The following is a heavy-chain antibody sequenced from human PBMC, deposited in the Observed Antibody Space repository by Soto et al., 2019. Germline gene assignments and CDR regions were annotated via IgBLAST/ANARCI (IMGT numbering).Heavy chain of an antibody. D-gene: IGHD3-22*01. CDR2: IDHSGRT. Sequence: PSETLSLTCTVSGGSISGYYWSWIRQPPGKGLEWIGYIDHSGRTNYNPSLKSRVIISVDTSKNQFSLKLSSVTAADTAVHYCASAATYYYDSSGYFQHWGQGTLVTVSS. CDR3: ASAATYYYDSSGYFQH. V-gene: IGHV4-59*08. CDR1: GGSISGYY. J-gene: IGHJ1*01.